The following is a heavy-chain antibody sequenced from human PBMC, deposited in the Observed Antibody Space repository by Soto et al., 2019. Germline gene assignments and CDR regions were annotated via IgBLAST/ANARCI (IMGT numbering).Heavy chain of an antibody. CDR1: GFTFSSYG. J-gene: IGHJ4*02. Sequence: PGGSLRLSCAASGFTFSSYGMHWVRQAPGKGLDWVAVISYDGSNKYYADSVKGRFTISRDNSKNTLYLQMNSLRAEDTAVYYCAKDSCGGSNSWYAEAYWGQGTLVTVSS. CDR2: ISYDGSNK. V-gene: IGHV3-30*18. D-gene: IGHD6-13*01. CDR3: AKDSCGGSNSWYAEAY.